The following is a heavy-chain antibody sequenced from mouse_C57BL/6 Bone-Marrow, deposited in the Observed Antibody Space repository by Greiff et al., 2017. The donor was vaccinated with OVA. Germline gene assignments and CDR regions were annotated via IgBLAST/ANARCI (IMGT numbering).Heavy chain of an antibody. V-gene: IGHV14-4*01. Sequence: VQLQQSGAELVRPGASVKLSCTASGFNIKDDYMHWVKQRPEQGLEWIGWIDPENGDTEYASKFQGKATITADTSSNTAYLQLSSLTSEDTAVYYCTTECYGSRGYAMDYWGQGTSVTVSS. CDR3: TTECYGSRGYAMDY. J-gene: IGHJ4*01. CDR2: IDPENGDT. D-gene: IGHD1-1*01. CDR1: GFNIKDDY.